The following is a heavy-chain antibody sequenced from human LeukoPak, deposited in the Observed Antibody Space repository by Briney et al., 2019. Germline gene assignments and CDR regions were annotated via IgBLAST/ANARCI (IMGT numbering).Heavy chain of an antibody. CDR1: GGSISSGGYS. CDR3: ARAEMATIYGMDV. D-gene: IGHD5-24*01. J-gene: IGHJ6*02. Sequence: SETLSLTCAVSGGSISSGGYSWSWIRQPPGKGLEWIGYIYHSGSTYYNPSLKSRVTISVDRSKNQFSLKLCSVTAADTAVYYCARAEMATIYGMDVWGQGTTVTVSS. V-gene: IGHV4-30-2*01. CDR2: IYHSGST.